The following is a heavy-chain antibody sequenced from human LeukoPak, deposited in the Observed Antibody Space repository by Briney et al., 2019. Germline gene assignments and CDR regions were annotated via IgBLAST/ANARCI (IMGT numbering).Heavy chain of an antibody. Sequence: GRSLRLSCAASGFTFSSYGMHWVRQAPGKGLEWVAVIWYDGSNKYYADSVKGRFTISRDNSKNTLYLQMNSLRAEDTAVYYCARDNHDYGDYGFGPFDYWGQGTLVTVSS. CDR2: IWYDGSNK. D-gene: IGHD4-17*01. V-gene: IGHV3-33*01. J-gene: IGHJ4*02. CDR1: GFTFSSYG. CDR3: ARDNHDYGDYGFGPFDY.